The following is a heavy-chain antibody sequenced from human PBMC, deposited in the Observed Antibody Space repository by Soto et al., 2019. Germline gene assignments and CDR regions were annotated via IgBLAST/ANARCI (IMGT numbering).Heavy chain of an antibody. J-gene: IGHJ5*02. CDR1: GGSFSGYY. CDR3: ARSPGWSSSWYWFDP. D-gene: IGHD6-13*01. CDR2: INHSGST. Sequence: SETLSLTCAVYGGSFSGYYWSWIRQPPGKGLEWIGEINHSGSTNYNPSLKSRVTISVDTSKNQFSLKLSSVTAADTAVYYCARSPGWSSSWYWFDPWGQGTLVTVSS. V-gene: IGHV4-34*01.